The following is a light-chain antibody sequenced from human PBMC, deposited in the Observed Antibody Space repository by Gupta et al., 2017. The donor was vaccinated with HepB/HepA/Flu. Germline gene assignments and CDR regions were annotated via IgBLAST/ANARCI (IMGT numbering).Light chain of an antibody. CDR1: QSLLHRSGYNY. J-gene: IGKJ5*01. CDR2: LGS. V-gene: IGKV2-28*01. CDR3: KQTLQIPIT. Sequence: DILMTQSPLSLPVTPGEPASISCKSSQSLLHRSGYNYLDWYFQKAGQSPHLLIFLGSTRASGVSDRFSGSGSGTDFTLKISRVEAEDVGIYYCKQTLQIPITFGQGTQVEI.